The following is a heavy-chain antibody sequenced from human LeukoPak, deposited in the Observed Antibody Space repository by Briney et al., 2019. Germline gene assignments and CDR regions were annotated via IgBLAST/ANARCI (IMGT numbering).Heavy chain of an antibody. CDR2: IYYSGST. CDR3: ARERNTAMVS. J-gene: IGHJ4*02. Sequence: SETLSLTCTVSGGSISSYYWSWIRQPPGKGLEWIGYIYYSGSTNYNPSLKSRVTISVDTSKNQFSLKLSSVTAADTAAYYCARERNTAMVSWGQGTLVTVSS. V-gene: IGHV4-59*01. D-gene: IGHD5-18*01. CDR1: GGSISSYY.